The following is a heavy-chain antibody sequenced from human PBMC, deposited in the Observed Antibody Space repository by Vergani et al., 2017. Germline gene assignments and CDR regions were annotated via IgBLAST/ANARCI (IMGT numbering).Heavy chain of an antibody. D-gene: IGHD6-13*01. V-gene: IGHV5-10-1*03. Sequence: EVQLVQSGAEVKTPGESLRISCKGSGYSFTSYWISWVRQMPGKGLEWMGTIDPSDSYTNYSPSFQGHVTITADKSISTAYLQWSSLKASETAMYYCARVRYSSSETLDYWGQGTLVTVSS. CDR2: IDPSDSYT. CDR3: ARVRYSSSETLDY. J-gene: IGHJ4*02. CDR1: GYSFTSYW.